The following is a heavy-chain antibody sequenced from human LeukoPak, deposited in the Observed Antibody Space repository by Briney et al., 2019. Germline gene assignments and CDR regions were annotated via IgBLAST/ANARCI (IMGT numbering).Heavy chain of an antibody. Sequence: GGSLRLSCAASGFTFSSYAMSWVRQAPGKGLEWVSAISGSGGSTYYADSVKGRFTISRDNSKNTLYLQMNSLRAEDTAVYYCAKLGSGYYFESPFDYWGQGTLVTVSS. V-gene: IGHV3-23*01. D-gene: IGHD3-3*01. CDR1: GFTFSSYA. J-gene: IGHJ4*02. CDR2: ISGSGGST. CDR3: AKLGSGYYFESPFDY.